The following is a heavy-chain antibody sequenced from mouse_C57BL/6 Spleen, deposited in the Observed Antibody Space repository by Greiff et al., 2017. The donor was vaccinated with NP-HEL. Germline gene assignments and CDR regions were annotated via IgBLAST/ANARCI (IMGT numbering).Heavy chain of an antibody. D-gene: IGHD2-5*01. CDR1: GFTFSNYW. J-gene: IGHJ2*01. CDR3: TAYYSNYGLYYFDY. Sequence: EVKVEESGGGLVQPGGSMKLSCVASGFTFSNYWMNWVRQSPEKGLEWVAQIRLKSDNYATHYAESVKGRFTISRDDSKSSVYLQMNNLRAEDTGIYYCTAYYSNYGLYYFDYWGQGTTLTVSS. V-gene: IGHV6-3*01. CDR2: IRLKSDNYAT.